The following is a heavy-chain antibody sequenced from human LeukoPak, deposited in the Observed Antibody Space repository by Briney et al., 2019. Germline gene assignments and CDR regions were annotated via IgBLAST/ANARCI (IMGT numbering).Heavy chain of an antibody. D-gene: IGHD3-22*01. CDR3: ATGKYDSSDYSGGWYYFDY. CDR2: INHSGSA. Sequence: SETLSLTCAVFGGSFSGYYWTWIRQSPGKGLEWIGQINHSGSANYNRSLKSRVTITIESSKYQFSLELSSVTAADSAMYYCATGKYDSSDYSGGWYYFDYWGQGTLVTVSS. V-gene: IGHV4-34*01. CDR1: GGSFSGYY. J-gene: IGHJ4*02.